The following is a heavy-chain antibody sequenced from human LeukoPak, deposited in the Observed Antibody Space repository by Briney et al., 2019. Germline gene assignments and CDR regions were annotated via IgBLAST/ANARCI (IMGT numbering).Heavy chain of an antibody. CDR2: IWYDGSNK. V-gene: IGHV3-33*01. CDR1: VFTFSSHG. D-gene: IGHD1-7*01. J-gene: IGHJ4*02. CDR3: ARELASGITGTIDY. Sequence: GRSLRLSCAASVFTFSSHGMHWARQAPGKGLGWVAVIWYDGSNKYHVDSVKGRFTISRDNSKNTLYLEMNGLRAEDTAVYYCARELASGITGTIDYWGQGTLVTVSS.